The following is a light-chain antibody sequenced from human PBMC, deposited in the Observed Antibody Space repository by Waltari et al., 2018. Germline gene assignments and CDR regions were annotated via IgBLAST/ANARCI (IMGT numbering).Light chain of an antibody. CDR3: QSADSSGKV. CDR1: ALPKQY. Sequence: SYELTQPPSVSVSPGQTARITCSGDALPKQYACWYQQKPGQAPVVVIYKDTEGPSGMPERCSGSSSGTTVTLTISGVQAEDEADYYCQSADSSGKVFGGGTKLTVL. J-gene: IGLJ2*01. CDR2: KDT. V-gene: IGLV3-25*03.